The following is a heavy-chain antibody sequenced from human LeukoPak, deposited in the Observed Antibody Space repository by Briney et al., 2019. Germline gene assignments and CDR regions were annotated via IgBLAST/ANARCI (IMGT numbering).Heavy chain of an antibody. Sequence: SETLSLTCVVYGGSFSGYYWSWIRQPPGKGLEWIGEINHSGSISYNPSLKSRVAMSVDTSKNQFSLKLSSVTAADTAVYYCARGSKVRFLESPRRNYFDYWGQGTLVTVSS. V-gene: IGHV4-34*01. CDR1: GGSFSGYY. J-gene: IGHJ4*02. D-gene: IGHD3-3*01. CDR3: ARGSKVRFLESPRRNYFDY. CDR2: INHSGSI.